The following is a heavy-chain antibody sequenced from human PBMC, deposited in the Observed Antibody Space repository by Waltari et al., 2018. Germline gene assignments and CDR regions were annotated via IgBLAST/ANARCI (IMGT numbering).Heavy chain of an antibody. CDR2: IYYSGRT. CDR3: AEDGDYFDY. D-gene: IGHD2-15*01. Sequence: QLQLQESGPGLVKPSETLSLTCTVSGGSISSSSYYWGWIRQPPGKGLEWIGSIYYSGRTYYNPSLKSRGTISVDTSKNQFSLKLSSVTAADTAVYYCAEDGDYFDYWGQGTLVTVSS. CDR1: GGSISSSSYY. V-gene: IGHV4-39*07. J-gene: IGHJ4*02.